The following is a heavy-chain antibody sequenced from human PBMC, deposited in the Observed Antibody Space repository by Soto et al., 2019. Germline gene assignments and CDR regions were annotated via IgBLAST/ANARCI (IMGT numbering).Heavy chain of an antibody. D-gene: IGHD1-1*01. Sequence: EVQLLESGGGLVQPGGSMRLSCAASGFTVSSYAMSWVRQAPRKGLERVSGISGSGGGTYYADSVKGWFTISRDNTKSTRSLQIHSRIAEDTAGSYGAQDSRMAAPGTENYYYGMDFWGQGTTVTFAS. CDR3: AQDSRMAAPGTENYYYGMDF. J-gene: IGHJ6*02. CDR1: GFTVSSYA. CDR2: ISGSGGGT. V-gene: IGHV3-23*01.